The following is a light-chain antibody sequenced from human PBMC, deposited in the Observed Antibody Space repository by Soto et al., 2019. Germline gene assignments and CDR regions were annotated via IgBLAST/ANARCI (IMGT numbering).Light chain of an antibody. Sequence: QSALTQPPSASGSPGQSVTISCTGTSSDVGGNNYVSWYQQHPGKAPKLMIYEVSKRPSGVPDRFSGSKSGNTASLTVSGLQAEDEADYYCSSYAGNKNVFGTGTKVTVL. J-gene: IGLJ1*01. V-gene: IGLV2-8*01. CDR3: SSYAGNKNV. CDR1: SSDVGGNNY. CDR2: EVS.